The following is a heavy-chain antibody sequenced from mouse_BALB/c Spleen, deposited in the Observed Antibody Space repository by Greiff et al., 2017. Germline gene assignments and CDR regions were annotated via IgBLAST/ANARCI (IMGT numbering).Heavy chain of an antibody. CDR1: GFTFSSYG. J-gene: IGHJ4*01. CDR3: ARDLWYGSSYYAMDY. Sequence: EVQGVESGGGLVQPGGSLKLSCAASGFTFSSYGMSWVRQTPDKRLELVATINSNGGSTYYPDSVKGRFTISRDNAKNTLYLQMSSLKSEDTAMYYCARDLWYGSSYYAMDYWGQGTSVTVSS. V-gene: IGHV5-6-3*01. D-gene: IGHD1-1*01. CDR2: INSNGGST.